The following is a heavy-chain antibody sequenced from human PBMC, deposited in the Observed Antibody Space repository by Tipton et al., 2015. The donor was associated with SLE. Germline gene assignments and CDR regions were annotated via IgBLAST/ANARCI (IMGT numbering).Heavy chain of an antibody. J-gene: IGHJ4*02. Sequence: TLSLTCTVSGDPITNFYWGWIRQPPGKGPECIGYIYHTGSTRLNPSLESRVTMSVDTSKNQFSLKLSSVTAADTALYYCARDVDRWLFRDWGQGTLVTVSS. CDR3: ARDVDRWLFRD. CDR2: IYHTGST. CDR1: GDPITNFY. D-gene: IGHD6-19*01. V-gene: IGHV4-59*01.